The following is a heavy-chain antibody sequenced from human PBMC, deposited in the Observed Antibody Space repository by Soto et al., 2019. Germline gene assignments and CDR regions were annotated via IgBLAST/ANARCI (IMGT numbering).Heavy chain of an antibody. Sequence: GSLRLSCAASGFTFSSYGMHWVRQAPGKGLEWVAVISYDGSNKYYADSVKGRFTISRDNSKNTLYLQMNSLRAEDTAVYYCAKGTYYYDSSGYSNFDYGGQGTLVTVSS. CDR3: AKGTYYYDSSGYSNFDY. D-gene: IGHD3-22*01. CDR2: ISYDGSNK. J-gene: IGHJ4*02. V-gene: IGHV3-30*18. CDR1: GFTFSSYG.